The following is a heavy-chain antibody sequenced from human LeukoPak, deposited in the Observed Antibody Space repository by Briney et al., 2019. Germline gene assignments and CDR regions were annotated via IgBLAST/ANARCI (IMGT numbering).Heavy chain of an antibody. CDR1: GFTFSSYA. J-gene: IGHJ4*02. V-gene: IGHV3-23*01. D-gene: IGHD2-15*01. CDR2: ISGSGGST. CDR3: AKDLRSLAVVEVAGSID. Sequence: GGSLRLSCAASGFTFSSYAMSWVRQAPGKGLEWVSAISGSGGSTYYADSVKGRFTISRDNSKNTLYLQMNSLRAEDTAVYYCAKDLRSLAVVEVAGSIDWGQGTLVTVSS.